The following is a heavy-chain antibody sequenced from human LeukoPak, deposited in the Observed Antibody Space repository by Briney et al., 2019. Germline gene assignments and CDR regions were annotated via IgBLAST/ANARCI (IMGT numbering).Heavy chain of an antibody. D-gene: IGHD6-19*01. Sequence: GGSLRLSCAASAFTFNTYAMSWVRQAPGKGLEWVSSISSSSSYIYYADSVKGRFTISRDNAKNSLYLQMNSLRAEDTAVYYCARDALAVAGTGGLSYWGQGTLVTVSS. CDR2: ISSSSSYI. CDR1: AFTFNTYA. V-gene: IGHV3-21*01. J-gene: IGHJ4*02. CDR3: ARDALAVAGTGGLSY.